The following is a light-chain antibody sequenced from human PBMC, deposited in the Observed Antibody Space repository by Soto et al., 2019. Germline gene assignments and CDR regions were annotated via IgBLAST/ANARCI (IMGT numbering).Light chain of an antibody. Sequence: DIQMTQSPSSVPASVGDRVTITCRASQDINSWLAWYQQTPGKAPKLLIYPASTLQSGVPSRFSGSTSGTNFTLTISSLQPEDFAAYYCQQTNNFPRTFGGGTKVEIK. CDR2: PAS. CDR1: QDINSW. J-gene: IGKJ4*01. V-gene: IGKV1D-12*01. CDR3: QQTNNFPRT.